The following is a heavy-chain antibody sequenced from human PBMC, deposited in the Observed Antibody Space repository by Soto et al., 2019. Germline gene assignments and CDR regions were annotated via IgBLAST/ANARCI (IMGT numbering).Heavy chain of an antibody. J-gene: IGHJ4*02. CDR1: GGTFSSYA. V-gene: IGHV1-69*12. CDR3: ARESRYCSGGSCYFLPGIDY. Sequence: QVQLVQSGAEVKKPGSSVKVSCKASGGTFSSYAISWVRQAPGQGLEWMGGIIPIFGTANYAQKFQGRVTMTAEESTSTAYMGLSSLRSEDTAVYYCARESRYCSGGSCYFLPGIDYWGQGTLVTVSS. CDR2: IIPIFGTA. D-gene: IGHD2-15*01.